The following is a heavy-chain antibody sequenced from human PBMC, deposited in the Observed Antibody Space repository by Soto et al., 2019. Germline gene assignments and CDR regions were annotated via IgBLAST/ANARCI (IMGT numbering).Heavy chain of an antibody. Sequence: PSETLSLTCTVSGGSISNNLWSWIRQPPGKGLEWIGHIYDSGSTNYNPSLKSRVTISVDTSKKKFSLKLNSVTAADTAVYYCARGSGILDAFDYWGQGTLVTVSS. CDR3: ARGSGILDAFDY. CDR1: GGSISNNL. CDR2: IYDSGST. J-gene: IGHJ4*02. V-gene: IGHV4-59*01. D-gene: IGHD3-3*01.